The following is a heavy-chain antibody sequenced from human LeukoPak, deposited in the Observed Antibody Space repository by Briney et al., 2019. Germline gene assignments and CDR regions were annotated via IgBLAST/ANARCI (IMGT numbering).Heavy chain of an antibody. J-gene: IGHJ4*02. CDR3: ARDLNSGYDSYGWHY. CDR2: ISAYNGNT. Sequence: GASVKVSCKASGYTFTNYYMHWVRQAPGQGLEWMGWISAYNGNTNYAQKLQGRVTMTTDTSTSTAYMELRSLRSDDTAVYYCARDLNSGYDSYGWHYWGQGTLVTVSS. CDR1: GYTFTNYY. V-gene: IGHV1-18*04. D-gene: IGHD5-12*01.